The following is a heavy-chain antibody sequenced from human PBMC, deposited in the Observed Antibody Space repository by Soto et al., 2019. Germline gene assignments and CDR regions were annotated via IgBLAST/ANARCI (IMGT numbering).Heavy chain of an antibody. V-gene: IGHV4-59*12. CDR3: ASRIAVTGSHFDY. D-gene: IGHD6-19*01. CDR2: IYYSGST. CDR1: GASISSYY. Sequence: SETLSLTCSVSGASISSYYWSWIRQPPGKGLQRIGYIYYSGSTNYNPSLKSRVTISVDTSKNQFSLKLTSVTAADTAVYYCASRIAVTGSHFDYWGQGTLVTVSS. J-gene: IGHJ4*02.